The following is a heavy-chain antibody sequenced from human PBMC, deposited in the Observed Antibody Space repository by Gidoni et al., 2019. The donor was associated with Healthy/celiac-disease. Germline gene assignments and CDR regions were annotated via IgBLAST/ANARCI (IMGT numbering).Heavy chain of an antibody. CDR1: GFSLNSRGGG. CDR2: IYWNDDK. J-gene: IGHJ2*01. CDR3: AHIRRIVVVVVAMGYWYFDL. D-gene: IGHD2-15*01. Sequence: QITLKESGPTLVKPTQTLTLTCTFYGFSLNSRGGGVGCIRQPPGKALEWLALIYWNDDKRYTPSLKNRLTITKDTSKNQVVLTMTNMDPVDTATYYCAHIRRIVVVVVAMGYWYFDLWGRGTLVTVSS. V-gene: IGHV2-5*01.